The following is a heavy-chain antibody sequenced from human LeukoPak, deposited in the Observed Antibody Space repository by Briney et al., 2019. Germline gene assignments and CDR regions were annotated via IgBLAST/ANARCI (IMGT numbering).Heavy chain of an antibody. CDR2: IYYSGST. D-gene: IGHD5-18*01. CDR3: ARLRYSYGYRGQYYFDY. V-gene: IGHV4-59*01. Sequence: PSETLSLTCTVSGGSISSYYWSWIRQPPGKGLEWIGYIYYSGSTNYNPSLKSRVTISVDTSKNQFSLKLSSVTAADTAVYYCARLRYSYGYRGQYYFDYWGQGTLVTVSS. CDR1: GGSISSYY. J-gene: IGHJ4*02.